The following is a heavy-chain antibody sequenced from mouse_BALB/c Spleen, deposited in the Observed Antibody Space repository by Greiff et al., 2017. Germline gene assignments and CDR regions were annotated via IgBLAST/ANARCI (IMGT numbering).Heavy chain of an antibody. Sequence: QVQLQQSGAELVRPGSSVKISCKASGYAFSSYWMNLVKQRPGQGLEWIGQIYPGDGDTNYNGKFKGKATLTADKSSSTAYMQLSSLTSEDSAVYFCARSRYGNWDYYAMDYWGQGTSVTVSS. D-gene: IGHD2-10*02. CDR3: ARSRYGNWDYYAMDY. V-gene: IGHV1-80*01. CDR2: IYPGDGDT. CDR1: GYAFSSYW. J-gene: IGHJ4*01.